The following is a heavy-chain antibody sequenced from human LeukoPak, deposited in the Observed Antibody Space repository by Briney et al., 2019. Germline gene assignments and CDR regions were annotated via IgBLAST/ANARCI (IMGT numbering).Heavy chain of an antibody. V-gene: IGHV3-23*01. CDR3: AKRGVVIRVILVGFHKQAYYFDS. CDR1: GFTFSSYS. J-gene: IGHJ4*03. D-gene: IGHD3-22*01. CDR2: ISGSGGST. Sequence: GGSLRPSCPPSGFTFSSYSMSWVRKAPGKGLEWVSAISGSGGSTYYAASVKGGFTISRGNSKNTLYLQMNSLRAEDTAVYYCAKRGVVIRVILVGFHKQAYYFDSWGHGALVTVSS.